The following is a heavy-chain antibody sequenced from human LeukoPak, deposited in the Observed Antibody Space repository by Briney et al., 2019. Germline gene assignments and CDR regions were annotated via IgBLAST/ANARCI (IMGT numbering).Heavy chain of an antibody. CDR3: ARDSVVVAAMGAFDI. CDR1: GFTFSSYA. V-gene: IGHV3-30*04. J-gene: IGHJ3*02. Sequence: PGGSLRLSCAPAGFTFSSYAMHWVRQAPGKGLEWVAVISYDGSNTYYADSVKGRFTISRDNYKNTPYLQMNSLRAEDTAVYYCARDSVVVAAMGAFDIWGQGTMVTVSS. D-gene: IGHD2-15*01. CDR2: ISYDGSNT.